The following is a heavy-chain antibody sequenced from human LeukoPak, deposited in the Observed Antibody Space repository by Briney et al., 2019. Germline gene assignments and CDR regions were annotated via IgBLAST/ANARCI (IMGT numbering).Heavy chain of an antibody. CDR3: ARGYSSSWYFDY. J-gene: IGHJ4*02. D-gene: IGHD6-13*01. CDR1: GGSISSYY. Sequence: SETLSLTCTVSGGSISSYYWSWLRQPAGNGLEWIGRIYTSGSTNYNPSLKSRVTMSVDTSKNQFSLKLSSVTAADTAVYYCARGYSSSWYFDYWGQGTLVTVSS. V-gene: IGHV4-4*07. CDR2: IYTSGST.